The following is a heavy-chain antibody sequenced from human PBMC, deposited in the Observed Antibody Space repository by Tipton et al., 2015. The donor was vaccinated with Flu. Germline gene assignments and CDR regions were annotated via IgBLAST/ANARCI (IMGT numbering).Heavy chain of an antibody. V-gene: IGHV4-38-2*01. CDR2: VSRSGST. Sequence: TLSLTCAVSGDSISSDYHWGWIRQFPGKVLEWIGTVSRSGSTIYSPSLKSRVTISIDRSKNPFSLNLKTVTAADMAVYYCARRDYTNYVSDPKSWFGPWGQGTLVAVSS. J-gene: IGHJ5*02. CDR3: ARRDYTNYVSDPKSWFGP. D-gene: IGHD4-11*01. CDR1: GDSISSDYH.